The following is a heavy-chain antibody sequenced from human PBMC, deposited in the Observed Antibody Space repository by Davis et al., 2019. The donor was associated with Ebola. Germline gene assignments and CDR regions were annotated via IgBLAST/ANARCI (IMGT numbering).Heavy chain of an antibody. CDR2: IHYGGSDK. CDR1: GFKFSSYD. J-gene: IGHJ5*02. CDR3: AKDPYGSGEGWFDP. Sequence: GESLKISCAASGFKFSSYDMYWVRQAPGKGLEWVAFIHYGGSDKYYADSVKGRFTISRDNPKNTLYLQMHSLRVDDTAIYYCAKDPYGSGEGWFDPWGQEPWSPSPQ. V-gene: IGHV3-30*02. D-gene: IGHD3-10*01.